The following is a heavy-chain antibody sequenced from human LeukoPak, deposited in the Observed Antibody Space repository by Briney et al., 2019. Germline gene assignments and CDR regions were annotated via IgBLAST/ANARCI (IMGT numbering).Heavy chain of an antibody. CDR2: MKHDGSEI. Sequence: PGGSLRLSCAASGFTFSSYWMSWVRQAPGKGLEWVANMKHDGSEIYYVDSVKGRFTISRDNAENSLYLQMNSLRAEDTAVYYCARESTYTYAYALDYWGQGTLVTVSS. CDR1: GFTFSSYW. J-gene: IGHJ4*01. D-gene: IGHD5-18*01. CDR3: ARESTYTYAYALDY. V-gene: IGHV3-7*01.